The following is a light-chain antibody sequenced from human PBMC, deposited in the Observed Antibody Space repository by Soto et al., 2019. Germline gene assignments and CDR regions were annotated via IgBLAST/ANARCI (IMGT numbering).Light chain of an antibody. CDR3: QQYYSYPLT. J-gene: IGKJ4*01. CDR2: KAS. Sequence: DIQMTQSPSTLSASVGDRVTITCRATQHLGAWLAWYQQKPGKAPNLLIYKASSLRSGVPSRFSGSGSATEFILTISSLQPDDFAIYYCQQYYSYPLTFGGGTKVEI. V-gene: IGKV1-5*03. CDR1: QHLGAW.